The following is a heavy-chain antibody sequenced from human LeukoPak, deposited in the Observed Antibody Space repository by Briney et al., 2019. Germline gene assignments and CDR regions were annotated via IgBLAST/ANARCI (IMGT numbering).Heavy chain of an antibody. D-gene: IGHD3-10*01. CDR2: IYYSGST. CDR1: GGSISSYY. J-gene: IGHJ3*02. CDR3: AITMVRGVRGAFDI. Sequence: PSETLSLTCTASGGSISSYYWSWIRQPPGKGLEWIGYIYYSGSTNYNPSLKSRVTISVDTSKNQFSLKLSSVTAADTAVYYCAITMVRGVRGAFDIWGQGTMVTVSS. V-gene: IGHV4-59*01.